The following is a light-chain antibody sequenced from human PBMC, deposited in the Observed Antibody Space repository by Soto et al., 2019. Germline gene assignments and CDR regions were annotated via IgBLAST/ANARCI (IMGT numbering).Light chain of an antibody. J-gene: IGKJ1*01. Sequence: EIVMTQSPATLSLSPGERATLSCRASQSVSSNLAWYQQNPGLAPRLLIYGASSRATVIPDGFSGSGSGTDFTLIISRLEPEDCAVYYCQPREAFGHGTKVDIK. CDR3: QPREA. CDR2: GAS. CDR1: QSVSSN. V-gene: IGKV3D-20*02.